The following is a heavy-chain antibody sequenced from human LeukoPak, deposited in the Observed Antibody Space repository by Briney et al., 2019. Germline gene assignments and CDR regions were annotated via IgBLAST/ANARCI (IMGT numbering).Heavy chain of an antibody. V-gene: IGHV3-11*01. CDR1: GFTVSDFF. J-gene: IGHJ3*02. CDR2: ISNRSTTT. D-gene: IGHD2-15*01. Sequence: GGSLRLSCAASGFTVSDFFMNWIRQAPGKGLAWLTYISNRSTTTSYADSVKGRFTVSRDNAKNSLSLQMNSLRAEDTAVYYCARDRGSGAFGIWGQGTKVSVSS. CDR3: ARDRGSGAFGI.